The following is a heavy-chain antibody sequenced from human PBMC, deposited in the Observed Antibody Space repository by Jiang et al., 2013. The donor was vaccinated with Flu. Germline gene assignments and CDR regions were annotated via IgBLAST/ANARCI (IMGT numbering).Heavy chain of an antibody. CDR1: GSFSGYY. D-gene: IGHD3-10*01. V-gene: IGHV4-34*12. J-gene: IGHJ4*02. Sequence: LLKPSETLSLTCAVYGSFSGYYWSWIRQPPGKGLEWIGEIVHSGSTNYNPSLKSRVTISVDTSKNQFSLKLSSVTAADTAVYYCGRVGYGSGHPAGGAYWGQGTLVTVSS. CDR2: IVHSGST. CDR3: GRVGYGSGHPAGGAY.